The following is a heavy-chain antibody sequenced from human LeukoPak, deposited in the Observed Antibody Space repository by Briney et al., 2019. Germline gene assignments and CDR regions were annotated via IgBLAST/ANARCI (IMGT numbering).Heavy chain of an antibody. CDR3: ASTSGYYTGNAFDI. CDR2: IGWNSGSI. Sequence: PGRSLRLSCAASGFTFHDYAMHWVRQAPGKGLEWVSGIGWNSGSIGYADSVEGRFTISRDNAKNSLYLQMNSLRAEDTALYYCASTSGYYTGNAFDIWGQGTMVTVSS. D-gene: IGHD3-3*01. V-gene: IGHV3-9*01. CDR1: GFTFHDYA. J-gene: IGHJ3*02.